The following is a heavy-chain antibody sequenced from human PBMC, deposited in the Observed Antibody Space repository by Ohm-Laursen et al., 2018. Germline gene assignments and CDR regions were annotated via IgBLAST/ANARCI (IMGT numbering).Heavy chain of an antibody. V-gene: IGHV3-30*18. Sequence: SLRLSCAASRFTFSNHGMHWVRQAPGKGLEWVAIISRDGSTKYYGDSVKGRFTISRDDSKNTLFLQMSALRAEDTALYYCAKENPSYFYDYWGQGTLVTVSS. CDR3: AKENPSYFYDY. J-gene: IGHJ4*02. D-gene: IGHD3-10*01. CDR2: ISRDGSTK. CDR1: RFTFSNHG.